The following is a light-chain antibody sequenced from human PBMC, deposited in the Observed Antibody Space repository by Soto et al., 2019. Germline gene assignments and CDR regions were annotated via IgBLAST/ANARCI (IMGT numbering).Light chain of an antibody. CDR1: QGISND. J-gene: IGKJ4*01. CDR2: AAS. CDR3: QQYYSYPLT. V-gene: IGKV1-16*02. Sequence: DIQMTQSPSSLSASVGDRVTITCRASQGISNDLAWFQQKPGRAPKSLISAASTLQSGVPXKFXXXXXXXXXXXXXXXXQPEDFATYYCQQYYSYPLTFGGGTKVEIK.